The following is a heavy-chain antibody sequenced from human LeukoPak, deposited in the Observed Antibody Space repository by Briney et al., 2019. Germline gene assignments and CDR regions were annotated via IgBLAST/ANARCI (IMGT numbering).Heavy chain of an antibody. V-gene: IGHV3-30*18. J-gene: IGHJ4*02. CDR3: AKDSGGGNYIAEKDY. CDR1: GFTFSSYG. Sequence: GRSLRLSCAASGFTFSSYGMHWVRQAPGKGLEWVAVISYDGSNKYYAGSVKGRFTISRDNSKNTLYLQMNSLRAEDTAVYYCAKDSGGGNYIAEKDYWGQGTLVTVSS. CDR2: ISYDGSNK. D-gene: IGHD1-26*01.